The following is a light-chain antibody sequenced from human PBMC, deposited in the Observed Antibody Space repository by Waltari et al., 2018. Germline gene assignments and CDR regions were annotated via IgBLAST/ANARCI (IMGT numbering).Light chain of an antibody. CDR2: VNSDGSH. CDR3: QTGGHGTWV. CDR1: SGHTTNI. Sequence: QLVLTQSPSASASLGASVKLTCTLSSGHTTNIIAWLQQKPEKGPRYLMKVNSDGSHNKGVEIPDRFSGSSPGAERYLTISSLQSEDEADYYCQTGGHGTWVFGGGTRLTVL. J-gene: IGLJ3*02. V-gene: IGLV4-69*01.